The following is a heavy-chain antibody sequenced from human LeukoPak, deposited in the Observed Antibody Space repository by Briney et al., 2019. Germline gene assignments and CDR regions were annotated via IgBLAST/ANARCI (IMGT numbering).Heavy chain of an antibody. CDR1: GYTLTELS. V-gene: IGHV1-24*01. D-gene: IGHD3-22*01. J-gene: IGHJ3*02. CDR3: ATVRHYSYYYDSSGYYSDAFDI. Sequence: ASVKVSCKVSGYTLTELSMHWVRQAPGKGLEWMGGFDPEGGETIYAQKFQGRVTMTEDTSTDTAYMELSSLRSEDTAVYYCATVRHYSYYYDSSGYYSDAFDIWGQGTMVTVSS. CDR2: FDPEGGET.